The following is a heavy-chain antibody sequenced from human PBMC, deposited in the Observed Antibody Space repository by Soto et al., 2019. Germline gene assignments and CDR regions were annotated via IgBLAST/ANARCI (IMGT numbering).Heavy chain of an antibody. CDR1: GFAFSSYA. Sequence: EVQLLESGGGLVQPGGSLRLSCAASGFAFSSYAMRWVRQAPGKGLEWVSAISGSGGSTYYADSVKGRFTISRDNSKNTLYLQMNSLRAEDTAVYYWARRGSGIYYEYWGQGTLVTVSS. CDR2: ISGSGGST. D-gene: IGHD1-26*01. V-gene: IGHV3-23*01. J-gene: IGHJ4*02. CDR3: ARRGSGIYYEY.